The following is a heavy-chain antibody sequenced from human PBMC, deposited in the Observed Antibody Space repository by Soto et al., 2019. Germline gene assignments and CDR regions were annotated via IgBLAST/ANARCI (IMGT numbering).Heavy chain of an antibody. CDR2: IWNDGSIK. J-gene: IGHJ4*02. CDR1: GFMFNGYG. CDR3: AKAEYYSGSGSARYHFDY. Sequence: QVQVVESGGGVLQPGRSLTLSCVASGFMFNGYGMHWVRQAPGKGLEWVAVIWNDGSIKYYADSAKGRFTISRDNSKNTLYLQMNTLRVEDTAVYYCAKAEYYSGSGSARYHFDYWGKGTLVTVSS. V-gene: IGHV3-33*06. D-gene: IGHD3-10*01.